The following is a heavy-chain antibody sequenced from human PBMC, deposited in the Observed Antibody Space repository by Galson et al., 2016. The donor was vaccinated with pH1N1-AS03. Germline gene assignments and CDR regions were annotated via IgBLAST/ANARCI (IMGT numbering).Heavy chain of an antibody. CDR3: ARAPYGDYDFDY. CDR2: IDWDDAK. D-gene: IGHD4-17*01. Sequence: PALVKPTQTLTLTCSVSGVSVTSSGVGVGWFRQPPGKALEWLARIDWDDAKFYSTSLKTRLTLSKDTTKNQVVLTMPNMYPGDTATYYCARAPYGDYDFDYWGQGTLVTVSA. CDR1: GVSVTSSGVG. V-gene: IGHV2-70*04. J-gene: IGHJ4*02.